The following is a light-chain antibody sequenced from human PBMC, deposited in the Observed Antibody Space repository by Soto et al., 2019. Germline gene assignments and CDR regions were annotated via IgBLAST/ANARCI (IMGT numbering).Light chain of an antibody. Sequence: IVFTQSPGTLSLSPGERATLSCRATQSVSSTYLAWYQQKPGQAPRLLIYGASSRATGIPDRFSGSGSGTDFTLTISRLEPEDFAVYYCQEYGRTFGQGTKVDIK. CDR2: GAS. J-gene: IGKJ1*01. CDR1: QSVSSTY. CDR3: QEYGRT. V-gene: IGKV3-20*01.